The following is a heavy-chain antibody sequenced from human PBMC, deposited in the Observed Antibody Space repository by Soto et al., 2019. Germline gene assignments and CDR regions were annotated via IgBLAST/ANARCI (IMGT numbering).Heavy chain of an antibody. D-gene: IGHD3-9*01. CDR3: ARVRKGLRYFDWLDYYFDY. Sequence: SEILSLTCTVSGGSISSYYWSWIRQPPGKGLEWIGYIYYSGSTNYNPSLKSRVTISVDTSKNQFSLKLSSVTAADTAVYYCARVRKGLRYFDWLDYYFDYWGQGTLVTVSS. CDR1: GGSISSYY. V-gene: IGHV4-59*01. J-gene: IGHJ4*02. CDR2: IYYSGST.